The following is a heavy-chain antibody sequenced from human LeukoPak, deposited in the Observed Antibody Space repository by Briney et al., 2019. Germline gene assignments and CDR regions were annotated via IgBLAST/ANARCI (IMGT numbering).Heavy chain of an antibody. CDR2: IIPIFGTA. Sequence: EASVKVSCKASGGTFSSYAISWVRQAPGQGVEWMGGIIPIFGTANYAQKFQGRVTITADESTSTAYMELSSLRSEDTAVYYCAKTSLGYCSGGSCASAAYYYYGMDVWGQGTTVTVSS. CDR3: AKTSLGYCSGGSCASAAYYYYGMDV. CDR1: GGTFSSYA. D-gene: IGHD2-15*01. V-gene: IGHV1-69*13. J-gene: IGHJ6*02.